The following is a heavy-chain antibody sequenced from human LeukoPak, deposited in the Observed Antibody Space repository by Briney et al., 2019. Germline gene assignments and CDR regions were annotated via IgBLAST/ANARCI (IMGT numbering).Heavy chain of an antibody. Sequence: ASVKVSCKASRYTFTSYGISWVRQAPGQGLEWMGWISAYNGNTNYAQKLQGRVTMTTDTSTSTAYMELRRLRSDDTAVYYCARYKPQTYYYDSSGPGGAFDIWGQGTMVTVSS. CDR1: RYTFTSYG. CDR2: ISAYNGNT. J-gene: IGHJ3*02. V-gene: IGHV1-18*01. CDR3: ARYKPQTYYYDSSGPGGAFDI. D-gene: IGHD3-22*01.